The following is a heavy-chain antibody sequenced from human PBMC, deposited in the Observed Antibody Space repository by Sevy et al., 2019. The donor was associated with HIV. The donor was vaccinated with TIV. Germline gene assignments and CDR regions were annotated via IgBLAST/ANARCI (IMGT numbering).Heavy chain of an antibody. CDR1: GFTFDDFA. Sequence: GGSLRLSCAASGFTFDDFAMHWVRQVPGKGLEWVSGLNWDSGSVAYADSVKGRFTISRHNAKNALFLQMNSLRAEDTALYYCAKDIGATGIAVVANWGQGIQVTVSS. CDR3: AKDIGATGIAVVAN. CDR2: LNWDSGSV. J-gene: IGHJ4*02. D-gene: IGHD6-19*01. V-gene: IGHV3-9*01.